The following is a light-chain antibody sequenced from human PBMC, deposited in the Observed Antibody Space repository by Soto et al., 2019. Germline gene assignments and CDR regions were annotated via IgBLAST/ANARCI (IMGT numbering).Light chain of an antibody. CDR2: KVS. CDR1: HSLVYSDGNIY. V-gene: IGKV2-30*01. CDR3: MQGTHWPRT. Sequence: DVVMTQSPLSLPVTLGQPASISCRSSHSLVYSDGNIYLNWFHQRPGQSPRRLVYKVSNRDSGVPDRFSGSGSGTDFTLKISRVEAEDVGVYYCMQGTHWPRTFGQGTK. J-gene: IGKJ1*01.